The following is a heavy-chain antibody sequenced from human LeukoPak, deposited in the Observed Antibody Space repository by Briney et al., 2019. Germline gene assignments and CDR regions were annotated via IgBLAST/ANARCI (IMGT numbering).Heavy chain of an antibody. CDR3: AKSNGYGLVDI. V-gene: IGHV4-34*01. CDR1: GGSFSGYY. Sequence: SETLSLTCAVYGGSFSGYYWSWIRQPPGKGLEWIGEINHSGSTNYNPSLKSRVTISVDTSKNQVSLKLSSVTAADTAVYYCAKSNGYGLVDIWGQGTMVTVSS. D-gene: IGHD3-10*01. J-gene: IGHJ3*02. CDR2: INHSGST.